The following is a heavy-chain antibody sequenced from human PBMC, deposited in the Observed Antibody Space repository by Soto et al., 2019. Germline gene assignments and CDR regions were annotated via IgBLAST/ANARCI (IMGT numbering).Heavy chain of an antibody. Sequence: PGGSLRLSCAASGFTVSSNYMSWVRQAPGKGLEWVSVIYSGGSTYYADSVKGRFTISRDNSKNTLYLQMNSLRAEDTAVYYCARASMAVLRYFDWLLNTSDIYFDYWGQGTLVTVSS. CDR2: IYSGGST. D-gene: IGHD3-9*01. CDR1: GFTVSSNY. J-gene: IGHJ4*02. CDR3: ARASMAVLRYFDWLLNTSDIYFDY. V-gene: IGHV3-53*01.